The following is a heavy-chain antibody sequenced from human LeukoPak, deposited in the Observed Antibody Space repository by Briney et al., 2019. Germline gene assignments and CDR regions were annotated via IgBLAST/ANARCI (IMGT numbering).Heavy chain of an antibody. V-gene: IGHV3-15*01. Sequence: GGSLRLSCAASGFTFSNAWMSWVRQAPGKGLEWVGRIKSKTDGGTTDYAAPVKGRFTISRDDSKNTLYLQMNSLKTEDTAVYYCTTGYYYDSSGYPRWGQGTLVTVSS. CDR2: IKSKTDGGTT. D-gene: IGHD3-22*01. CDR1: GFTFSNAW. J-gene: IGHJ4*02. CDR3: TTGYYYDSSGYPR.